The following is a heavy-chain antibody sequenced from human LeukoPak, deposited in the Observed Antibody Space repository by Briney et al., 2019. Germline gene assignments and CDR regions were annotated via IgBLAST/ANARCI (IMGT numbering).Heavy chain of an antibody. CDR2: ISAYNGNT. Sequence: ASVKVSCKASGHTFTSYGISWVRQAPGQGLEWMGWISAYNGNTNYAQKLQGRVTMTTDTSTSTAYMELRGLRSDDTAVYYCARPYYDSSAPPYDYWGQGTLVTVSS. CDR3: ARPYYDSSAPPYDY. CDR1: GHTFTSYG. D-gene: IGHD3-22*01. V-gene: IGHV1-18*01. J-gene: IGHJ4*02.